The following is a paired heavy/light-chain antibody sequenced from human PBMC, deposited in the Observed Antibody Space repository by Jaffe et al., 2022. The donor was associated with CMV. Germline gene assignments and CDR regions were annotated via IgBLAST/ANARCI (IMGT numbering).Heavy chain of an antibody. CDR3: AHTGFLGAGRPHFYGFDV. J-gene: IGHJ6*02. D-gene: IGHD6-6*01. V-gene: IGHV2-5*01. Sequence: QVTLEESGPTLVKPTQTLMLTCTFSGFSLTTYGAGVGWIRQPPGKALEWLAFLYWNDDKRYSPSLQSRLTVTKGASKNQVVLTVTNMDPVDTATYYCAHTGFLGAGRPHFYGFDVWGQGTTVTVSS. CDR2: LYWNDDK. CDR1: GFSLTTYGAG.
Light chain of an antibody. V-gene: IGKV1-5*03. CDR2: KAS. Sequence: DIQMTQSPSTLSASVGERVTITCRASHSIGVWLAWYQQKPGKAPKLLIYKASTLEIGVPLRFSGSGSGTEFTLTINSLQPDDFGTYYCQQYDTYSYTFGQGTKLEIK. CDR3: QQYDTYSYT. J-gene: IGKJ2*01. CDR1: HSIGVW.